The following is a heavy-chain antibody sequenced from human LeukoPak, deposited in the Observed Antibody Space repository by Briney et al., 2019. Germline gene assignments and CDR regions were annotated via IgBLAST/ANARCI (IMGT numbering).Heavy chain of an antibody. J-gene: IGHJ4*02. D-gene: IGHD1-1*01. CDR3: AREGTTGTFDY. Sequence: SETLSLTCTVSGYSISSDYYWGWIRQPPGKGLEWIGSIFHNGSTYYNPSLKTRVTISVDTSKNQFSLKLGSVTAADTAVYYCAREGTTGTFDYWGQGTLVTVSS. V-gene: IGHV4-38-2*02. CDR2: IFHNGST. CDR1: GYSISSDYY.